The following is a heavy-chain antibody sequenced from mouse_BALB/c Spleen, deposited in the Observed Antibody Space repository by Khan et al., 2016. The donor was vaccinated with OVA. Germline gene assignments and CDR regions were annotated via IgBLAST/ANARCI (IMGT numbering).Heavy chain of an antibody. CDR2: IDPANGNT. V-gene: IGHV14-3*02. D-gene: IGHD2-14*01. CDR1: GFNIKDTY. CDR3: ARREYDVGFAY. Sequence: VRLQQSGAELVKPGASVKLSCTASGFNIKDTYMHWVKQRPEQGLEWIGRIDPANGNTKYDPKFQGKATITADTSSNTAYLQLSSLTSEDTAVYYCARREYDVGFAYWGQGTLVTVSA. J-gene: IGHJ3*01.